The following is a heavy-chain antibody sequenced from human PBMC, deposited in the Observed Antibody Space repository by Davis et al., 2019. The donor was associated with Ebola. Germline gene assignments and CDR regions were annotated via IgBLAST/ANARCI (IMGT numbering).Heavy chain of an antibody. D-gene: IGHD3-10*01. Sequence: GESLKISCAASGFTFSSYGMHWVRQAPGKGLEWVAVIWYDGSNKYYADSVKGRFTNSRDNSKNTMYLQMNSLRAEDTAVYYCAKDQSSQNYYGLGNWGQGTLVTVSS. CDR3: AKDQSSQNYYGLGN. J-gene: IGHJ4*02. CDR2: IWYDGSNK. CDR1: GFTFSSYG. V-gene: IGHV3-30*02.